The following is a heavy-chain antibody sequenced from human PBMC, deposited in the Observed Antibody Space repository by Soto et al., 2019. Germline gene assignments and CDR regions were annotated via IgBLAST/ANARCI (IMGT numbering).Heavy chain of an antibody. D-gene: IGHD1-26*01. V-gene: IGHV1-69*13. CDR1: GGTFSSYA. CDR2: IIPIFGTA. J-gene: IGHJ4*02. Sequence: ASVKVSCKASGGTFSSYAISWVRQAPGQGLEWMGGIIPIFGTANYAQKFQGRVTITADESTSTAYMELSSLRSEDTAVYHCASGTSGSYYSIDYWGQGTLVTVSS. CDR3: ASGTSGSYYSIDY.